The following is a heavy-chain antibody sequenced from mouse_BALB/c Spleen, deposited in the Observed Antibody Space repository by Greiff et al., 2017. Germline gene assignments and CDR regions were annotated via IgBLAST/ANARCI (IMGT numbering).Heavy chain of an antibody. CDR3: ARDGRDYDRVFAY. CDR1: GLTFSDYY. D-gene: IGHD2-4*01. CDR2: ISDGGSYT. Sequence: DVMLVESGGGLVKPGGSLKLSCAASGLTFSDYYMYWVRQTPEKRLEWVATISDGGSYTYYPDSVKGRFTISRDNAKNNLYLQMSSLKSEDTAMYYCARDGRDYDRVFAYWGQGTLVTVSA. V-gene: IGHV5-4*02. J-gene: IGHJ3*01.